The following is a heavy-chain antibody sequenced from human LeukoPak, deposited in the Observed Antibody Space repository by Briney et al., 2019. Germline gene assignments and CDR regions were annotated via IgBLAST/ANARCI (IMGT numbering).Heavy chain of an antibody. CDR2: IIPIFGTA. V-gene: IGHV1-69*01. J-gene: IGHJ6*03. CDR3: ARDKEGIGYHSDPYYYYMDV. Sequence: ASVKVSCKVSGRTFSSYGISWVRQAPGQGLEWVGGIIPIFGTANYAQKFQGRVTITADESTSTAYMELSSLRSEDTAVYYCARDKEGIGYHSDPYYYYMDVWGKGTTVTVSS. D-gene: IGHD5-12*01. CDR1: GRTFSSYG.